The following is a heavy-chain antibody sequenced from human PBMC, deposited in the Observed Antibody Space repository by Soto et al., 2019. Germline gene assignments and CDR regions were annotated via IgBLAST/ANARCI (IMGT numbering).Heavy chain of an antibody. CDR2: ISSSSSYI. CDR1: GFTFNSYS. Sequence: PGGSLRLSCAASGFTFNSYSMNWVRQAPRKGQEWVSSISSSSSYIYYADSVKGRFTISRDNAKNSLYLQMNSLRAEDTAVYYCASLISSFPRTQYTREHALPPDYWGQVTLVTVSS. V-gene: IGHV3-21*01. J-gene: IGHJ4*02. D-gene: IGHD3-3*02. CDR3: ASLISSFPRTQYTREHALPPDY.